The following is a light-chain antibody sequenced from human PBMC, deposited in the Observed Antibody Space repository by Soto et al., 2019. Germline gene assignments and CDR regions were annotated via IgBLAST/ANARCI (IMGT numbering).Light chain of an antibody. J-gene: IGLJ1*01. CDR3: CSYAGSTTQTYV. Sequence: QRALTQPAYVKSVDVDGSSITCNETHSDVGSYNLVSWYQQHPGKAPKVIIYEVSERPSGVSDRFSGSKSGNTASLMISGLQAEDEADYYCCSYAGSTTQTYVFGSGTKVTVL. CDR2: EVS. CDR1: HSDVGSYNL. V-gene: IGLV2-23*02.